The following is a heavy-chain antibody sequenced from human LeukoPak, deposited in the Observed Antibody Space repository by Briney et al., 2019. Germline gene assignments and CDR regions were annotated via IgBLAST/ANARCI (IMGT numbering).Heavy chain of an antibody. CDR1: GDSINNYY. J-gene: IGHJ5*01. CDR2: MHIGGTT. D-gene: IGHD3-9*01. Sequence: SETLSLTCTVSGDSINNYYWSWIRQPPGKGLEWIGSMHIGGTTYQNPSLKSRLTISVDTSKNQFSLQVTSVTAADTAVYYCAKTYDLLTGYSGFDSWGEGTLVTVSS. V-gene: IGHV4-59*05. CDR3: AKTYDLLTGYSGFDS.